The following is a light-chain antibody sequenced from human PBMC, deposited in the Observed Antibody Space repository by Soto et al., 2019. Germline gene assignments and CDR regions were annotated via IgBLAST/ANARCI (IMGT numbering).Light chain of an antibody. Sequence: DIQMTQSPSTLSASVVDSVTITCRASQNIRNWLAWYQQKPGKAPNPLIYGASSLKSGVPSRFGGSGSGTEFTLTISSLQPDDFATYYCQQYNSYWTFGQGTKVDIK. CDR2: GAS. J-gene: IGKJ1*01. CDR3: QQYNSYWT. CDR1: QNIRNW. V-gene: IGKV1-5*01.